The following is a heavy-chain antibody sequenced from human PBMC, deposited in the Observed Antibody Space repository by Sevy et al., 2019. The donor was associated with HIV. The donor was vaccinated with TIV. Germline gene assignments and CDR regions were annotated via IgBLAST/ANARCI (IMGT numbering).Heavy chain of an antibody. J-gene: IGHJ4*02. CDR1: GFTFSSYS. CDR2: ISSSSSTI. V-gene: IGHV3-48*02. Sequence: GGSLRLSCAASGFTFSSYSMNWVRQAPGKELEWVSYISSSSSTIYYADSVKGRFTISRDNAKNSLYLQMNSLRDEDTAVYYCARGPFLRSPFDYWAREPWSPSPQ. CDR3: ARGPFLRSPFDY.